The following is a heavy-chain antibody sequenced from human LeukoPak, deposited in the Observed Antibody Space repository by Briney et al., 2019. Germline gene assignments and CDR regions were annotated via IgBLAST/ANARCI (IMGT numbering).Heavy chain of an antibody. J-gene: IGHJ5*02. V-gene: IGHV4-59*01. CDR3: ARNYYGSGSYFGNWFDP. CDR2: IYYGENT. Sequence: PSETLSLTCTVSDGSITSYYWSWIRQPPGKGLEWIGYIYYGENTNYNPSLKSRVTISVDTSKKQFSLKLTSVTAADTAVYYCARNYYGSGSYFGNWFDPWGQGTLVTVSS. CDR1: DGSITSYY. D-gene: IGHD3-10*01.